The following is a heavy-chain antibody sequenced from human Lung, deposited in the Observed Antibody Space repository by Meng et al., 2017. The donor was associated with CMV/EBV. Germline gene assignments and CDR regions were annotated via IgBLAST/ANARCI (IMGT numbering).Heavy chain of an antibody. CDR1: GFFFSGYW. CDR3: AKTEYYDSSGYDK. Sequence: GESLKISCAASGFFFSGYWMHWFRQVPGEGLLWVSRINHDGGNTVYADSVKGRFTISRDNAKNTLFLQMNSLRGEDTAVYYCAKTEYYDSSGYDKWGQGTLVTVSS. V-gene: IGHV3-74*01. J-gene: IGHJ4*02. CDR2: INHDGGNT. D-gene: IGHD3-22*01.